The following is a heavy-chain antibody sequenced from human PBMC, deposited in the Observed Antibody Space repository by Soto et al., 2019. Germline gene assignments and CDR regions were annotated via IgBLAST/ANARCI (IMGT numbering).Heavy chain of an antibody. CDR3: ARDHTYDSWARYYYGMDV. CDR2: ISAYNGNT. D-gene: IGHD3-22*01. V-gene: IGHV1-18*04. J-gene: IGHJ6*02. CDR1: GYTFTSYG. Sequence: ASVKVSCKASGYTFTSYGISWVRQAPGQGLEWMGWISAYNGNTNYAQKLQGRVTMTTDTSTSTAYMELRSQRSDDTAVYYCARDHTYDSWARYYYGMDVWGQGTTVTVSS.